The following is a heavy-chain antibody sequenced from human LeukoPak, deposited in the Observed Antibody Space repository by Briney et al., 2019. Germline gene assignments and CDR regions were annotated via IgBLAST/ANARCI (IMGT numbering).Heavy chain of an antibody. J-gene: IGHJ5*02. CDR3: ARGLVGTTGEQNWFDP. Sequence: PSETLSLTCTVSGGSISSYYWSWIRPPPGKGLEWIGYIYYSGSTNYNPSLKSRVTISVDTSKNQFSLKLTSVTAADTAVYYCARGLVGTTGEQNWFDPWGQGTLVTVSS. V-gene: IGHV4-59*12. CDR2: IYYSGST. D-gene: IGHD1-26*01. CDR1: GGSISSYY.